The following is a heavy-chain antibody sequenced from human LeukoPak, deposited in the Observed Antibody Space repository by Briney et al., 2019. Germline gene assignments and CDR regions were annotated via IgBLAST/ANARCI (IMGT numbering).Heavy chain of an antibody. CDR2: IYYSGST. V-gene: IGHV4-31*03. CDR1: GGSISSGGYY. Sequence: SETLSLTCTVSGGSISSGGYYWSWIRQHPGKGLEWIGYIYYSGSTYYNPSLKSRVTISVDTSKNQFSLKLSSVTAADTAVYYCARGVPSSWSSWDYFDCWGQGTLVTVSS. D-gene: IGHD6-13*01. CDR3: ARGVPSSWSSWDYFDC. J-gene: IGHJ4*02.